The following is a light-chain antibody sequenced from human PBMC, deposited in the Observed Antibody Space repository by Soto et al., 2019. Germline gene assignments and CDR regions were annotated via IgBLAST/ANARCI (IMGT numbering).Light chain of an antibody. V-gene: IGKV3-11*01. J-gene: IGKJ2*02. CDR2: DVS. CDR1: QSVSHY. Sequence: EIILTQSPATLSLSPGDRATLSCRASQSVSHYLAWYQQKPGQAPRLLIYDVSNRATGIPARFSGSGSGTAFTLTISSLEPEDFEVYLCQQRREWPLCTFSQGTKLEIK. CDR3: QQRREWPLCT.